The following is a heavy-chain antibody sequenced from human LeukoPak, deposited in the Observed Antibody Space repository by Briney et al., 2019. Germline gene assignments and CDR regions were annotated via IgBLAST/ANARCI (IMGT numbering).Heavy chain of an antibody. V-gene: IGHV3-7*01. CDR2: IKQDGSEK. CDR3: ARDMDSSGYYHTSAYNY. D-gene: IGHD3-22*01. J-gene: IGHJ4*02. CDR1: GFTFSSYW. Sequence: GGSLRLSCAASGFTFSSYWMSWVRQAPGKGLEWVANIKQDGSEKYYVDSVKGRFTISRDNAKNPLYLQMNSLRAEDTAVYYCARDMDSSGYYHTSAYNYWGQGTLVTVSS.